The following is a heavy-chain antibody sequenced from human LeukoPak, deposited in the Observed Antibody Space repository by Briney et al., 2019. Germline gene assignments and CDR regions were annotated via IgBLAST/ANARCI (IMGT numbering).Heavy chain of an antibody. Sequence: PGGSLRLSCAASGFTFSNYNINWVRQAPGKGLEWVSSISSSSSYIYYADSVKGRFTLSRDNAKNSLYLQMNSLRAEDTALYYCARDLYSSGWYPFDYWGQGTLVTVSS. V-gene: IGHV3-21*04. J-gene: IGHJ4*02. CDR3: ARDLYSSGWYPFDY. CDR2: ISSSSSYI. CDR1: GFTFSNYN. D-gene: IGHD6-19*01.